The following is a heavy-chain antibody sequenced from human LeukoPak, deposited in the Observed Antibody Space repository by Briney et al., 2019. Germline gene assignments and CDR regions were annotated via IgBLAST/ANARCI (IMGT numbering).Heavy chain of an antibody. CDR1: GFMFSRHW. V-gene: IGHV3-7*01. CDR2: IKQDGSER. Sequence: GGSLRLSCAPSGFMFSRHWMSWVRQAPGKGPEWVANIKQDGSERYYVDSVKGRFTISRDNAKNSLYLQMNSLRAEDTAMYYCARDGGHSTDFDYWGQGTLVTVSS. CDR3: ARDGGHSTDFDY. D-gene: IGHD2/OR15-2a*01. J-gene: IGHJ4*02.